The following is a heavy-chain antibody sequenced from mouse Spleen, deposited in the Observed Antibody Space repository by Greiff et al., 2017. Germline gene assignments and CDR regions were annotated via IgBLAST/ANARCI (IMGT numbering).Heavy chain of an antibody. D-gene: IGHD2-4*01. CDR2: ISYDGSN. V-gene: IGHV3-6*01. Sequence: ESGPGLVKPSQSLSLTCSVTGYSITSGYYWNWIRQFPGNKLEWMGYISYDGSNNYNPSLKNRISITRDTSKNQFFMKLNSVTTEDTATYYCARIYYDYDDAMDNWGQGTSVTVSS. J-gene: IGHJ4*01. CDR3: ARIYYDYDDAMDN. CDR1: GYSITSGYY.